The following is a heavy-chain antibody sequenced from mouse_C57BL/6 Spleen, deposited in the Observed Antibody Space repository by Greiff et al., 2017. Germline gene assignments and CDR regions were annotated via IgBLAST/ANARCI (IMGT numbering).Heavy chain of an antibody. CDR3: ARSGGDYPYAMDY. CDR1: GYTFTSYG. D-gene: IGHD2-4*01. CDR2: IYPRSGNT. J-gene: IGHJ4*01. Sequence: VKLQESGAELARPGASVKLSCKASGYTFTSYGISWVKQRTGQGLEWIGEIYPRSGNTYYNEKFKGKATLTADKSSSTAYMELRSLTSEDSAVYFCARSGGDYPYAMDYWGQGTSVTVSS. V-gene: IGHV1-81*01.